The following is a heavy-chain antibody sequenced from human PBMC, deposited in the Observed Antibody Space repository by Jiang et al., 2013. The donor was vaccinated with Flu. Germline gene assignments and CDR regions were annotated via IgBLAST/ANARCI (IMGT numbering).Heavy chain of an antibody. Sequence: GSGLVKPSETLSLTCTVSGGSISSSFYNWGWIRQPPGKGLEWIGTIYYGGSTYYNPSLNSRVTMSVDTSKNQFSLKLSSVTAADTAVYYCARAHPQYGSSNWFDPWGQGALVTVSS. J-gene: IGHJ5*02. D-gene: IGHD6-19*01. CDR1: GGSISSSFYN. V-gene: IGHV4-39*07. CDR2: IYYGGST. CDR3: ARAHPQYGSSNWFDP.